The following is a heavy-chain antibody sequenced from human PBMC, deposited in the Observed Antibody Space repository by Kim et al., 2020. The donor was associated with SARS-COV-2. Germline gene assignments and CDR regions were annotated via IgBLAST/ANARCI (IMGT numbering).Heavy chain of an antibody. J-gene: IGHJ4*02. CDR3: AKDQKTGAATVFDY. CDR1: GFTFSTYG. V-gene: IGHV3-30*02. D-gene: IGHD1-26*01. Sequence: GGSLRLSCAASGFTFSTYGMHWVRQAPGKGLEWISSIGVAGSNIYYADSVKGRFTISRDNAKNTLYLQMNSLRAEDTAVYYCAKDQKTGAATVFDYWGQGALVSVS. CDR2: IGVAGSNI.